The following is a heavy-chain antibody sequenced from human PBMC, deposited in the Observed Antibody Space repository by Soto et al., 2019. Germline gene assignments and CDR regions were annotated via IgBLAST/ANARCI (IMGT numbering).Heavy chain of an antibody. CDR3: TRDSNSPFDY. D-gene: IGHD1-7*01. J-gene: IGHJ4*02. V-gene: IGHV3-7*01. CDR2: IKQDGSEI. Sequence: SLRLSCAASGFTFSSYWMSWVRQAPGKGLEWVANIKQDGSEIYYVDSVKGRFTISRDNAKKTQYLQMNSLRAEDTAVYYCTRDSNSPFDYWGQGTLVTVSS. CDR1: GFTFSSYW.